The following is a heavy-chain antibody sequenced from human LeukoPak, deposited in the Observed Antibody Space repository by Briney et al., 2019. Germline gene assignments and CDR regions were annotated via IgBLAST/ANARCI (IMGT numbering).Heavy chain of an antibody. CDR1: GYSFTSYW. CDR3: ARRLYSSSWHDAFDI. V-gene: IGHV5-51*01. Sequence: GESLKISCKGSGYSFTSYWIGWVRQMPGKGLEWMGIIYPGDPDTRYSPSFQGQVTISADKSISTAYLQWSSLKASDTAMYYCARRLYSSSWHDAFDIWGQGTMVTVSS. J-gene: IGHJ3*02. D-gene: IGHD6-13*01. CDR2: IYPGDPDT.